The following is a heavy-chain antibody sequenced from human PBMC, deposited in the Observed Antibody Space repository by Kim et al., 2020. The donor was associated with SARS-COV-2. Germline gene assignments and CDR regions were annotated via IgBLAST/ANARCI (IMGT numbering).Heavy chain of an antibody. J-gene: IGHJ4*02. D-gene: IGHD3-22*01. CDR2: ISYDGSNK. CDR3: ARDLGPAWDYYDSSGYYPGPFDY. CDR1: GFTFSSYA. V-gene: IGHV3-30*04. Sequence: GGSLRLSCAASGFTFSSYAMHWVRQAPGKGLEWVAVISYDGSNKYYADSVKGRFTISRDNSKNTLYLQMNSLRAEDTAVYYCARDLGPAWDYYDSSGYYPGPFDYWGQGTLVTVAS.